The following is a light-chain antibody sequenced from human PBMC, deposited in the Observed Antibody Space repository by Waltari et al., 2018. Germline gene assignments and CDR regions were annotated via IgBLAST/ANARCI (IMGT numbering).Light chain of an antibody. Sequence: DIVLTQSPLSLPVTPGEPASISCRSSQGLLHSEGHILLDWYLQKPGQSPQLLIYLGSPRASVVPDRFSGSGSGTDFTLEISRVEAEDVGVYFCMQGLQTPTFGQGTRL. CDR2: LGS. CDR3: MQGLQTPT. J-gene: IGKJ5*01. V-gene: IGKV2-28*01. CDR1: QGLLHSEGHIL.